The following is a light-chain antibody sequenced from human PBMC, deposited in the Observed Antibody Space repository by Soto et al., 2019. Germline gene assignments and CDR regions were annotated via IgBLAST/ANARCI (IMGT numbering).Light chain of an antibody. V-gene: IGKV1-39*01. J-gene: IGKJ3*01. CDR2: AAS. CDR1: QSINIF. CDR3: QPSHSIPVT. Sequence: DIQMTQSPSSLSASVGDRVTITCRASQSINIFLNWYQQRPGKAPKLLIYAASNLQSGVSSRFSGSGAGTVFTLSNDSLQPEFFATYYCQPSHSIPVTFVPGTKVDIK.